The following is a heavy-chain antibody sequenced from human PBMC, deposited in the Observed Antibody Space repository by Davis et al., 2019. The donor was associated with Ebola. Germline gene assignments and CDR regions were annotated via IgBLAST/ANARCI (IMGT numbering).Heavy chain of an antibody. V-gene: IGHV2-26*01. CDR2: IFSNDEK. Sequence: SGPTLVKPTETLTLTCSVSGFSLSNARMGVSWIRQPPGKALEWLAHIFSNDEKSYSTSLKSRLTISKDASKSQVVLTMTNMDPVDTATYYCTRSFIYNWFAPWGQGILVTVSA. D-gene: IGHD2/OR15-2a*01. CDR3: TRSFIYNWFAP. CDR1: GFSLSNARMG. J-gene: IGHJ5*02.